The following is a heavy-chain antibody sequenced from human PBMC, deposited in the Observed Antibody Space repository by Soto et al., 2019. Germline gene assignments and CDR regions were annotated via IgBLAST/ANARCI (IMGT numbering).Heavy chain of an antibody. CDR2: IYYSGNT. CDR1: GGSISSYY. CDR3: ARKKGYSYGPHYFDY. V-gene: IGHV4-59*06. Sequence: PSETLSLTCTVSGGSISSYYWNWICQHPGKGLEWIGYIYYSGNTFYNPSLKSRVTISVDTSKNQFSLKLSSVTAADTAVYYCARKKGYSYGPHYFDYWGQGTRVTVSS. J-gene: IGHJ4*02. D-gene: IGHD5-18*01.